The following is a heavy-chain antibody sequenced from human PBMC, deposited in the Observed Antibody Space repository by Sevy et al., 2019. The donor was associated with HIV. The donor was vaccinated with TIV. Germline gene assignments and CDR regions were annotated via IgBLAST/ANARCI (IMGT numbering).Heavy chain of an antibody. Sequence: ASVKVSCKASGYTFTGYYMHWVRQAPGQGLEWMGWINPNSGGTNYAQKFQGRVTMTRDTSISTAYMELSRLRSDDTAVYYCARERDLRFLECSKSQTAWFDPWGQGTLVTVSS. J-gene: IGHJ5*02. D-gene: IGHD3-3*01. CDR1: GYTFTGYY. CDR2: INPNSGGT. CDR3: ARERDLRFLECSKSQTAWFDP. V-gene: IGHV1-2*02.